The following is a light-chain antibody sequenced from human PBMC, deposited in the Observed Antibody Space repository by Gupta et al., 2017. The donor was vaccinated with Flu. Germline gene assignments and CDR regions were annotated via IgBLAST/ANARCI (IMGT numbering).Light chain of an antibody. CDR3: KPYNSYPWQ. CDR1: QYITKW. Sequence: DIQMTQSPSNLSASVGDRVTITCRARQYITKWVAWYQQRPGKAPKVLIYKASSLHNGVPSRFSGSGSGTEFTLTISSLQPDDSGTYYCKPYNSYPWQFGEGNRVAI. CDR2: KAS. V-gene: IGKV1-5*03. J-gene: IGKJ4*02.